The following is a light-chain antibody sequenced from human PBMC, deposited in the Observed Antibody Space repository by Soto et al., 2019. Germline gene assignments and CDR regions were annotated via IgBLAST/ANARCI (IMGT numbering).Light chain of an antibody. J-gene: IGKJ1*01. CDR2: DAS. CDR1: QSVSNY. Sequence: EIVLTQSPATLSLSPWERATLSCRASQSVSNYLAWFQQKPGQAPRLLIYDASNRATGIAARFSGSGSGTDFTLTISRLEPEDFAVYYCQQYGSSPRTFGQGTKVDIK. CDR3: QQYGSSPRT. V-gene: IGKV3-20*01.